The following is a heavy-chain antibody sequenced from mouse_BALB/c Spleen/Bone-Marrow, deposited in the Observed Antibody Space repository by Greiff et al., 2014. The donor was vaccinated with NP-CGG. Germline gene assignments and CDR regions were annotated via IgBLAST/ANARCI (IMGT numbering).Heavy chain of an antibody. V-gene: IGHV5-9-3*01. CDR3: SRLRMITTYFDV. D-gene: IGHD2-4*01. CDR2: ISSSGSYT. CDR1: GFTFSTYA. Sequence: EVQLVESVGGLAKPGGSLQLSCAASGFTFSTYAMSWVRQTPEKRLEWVATISSSGSYTYYPDSVKGRFTISRDNAKNTLYLQMSSLRSEDTAMFYCSRLRMITTYFDVWGAGTTVTVSS. J-gene: IGHJ1*01.